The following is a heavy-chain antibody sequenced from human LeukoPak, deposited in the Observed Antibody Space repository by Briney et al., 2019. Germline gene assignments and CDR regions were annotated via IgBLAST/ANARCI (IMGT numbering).Heavy chain of an antibody. CDR3: ARGNSFDY. V-gene: IGHV3-66*01. Sequence: PGGSLRLSCAASGFTVSSNYMSWVRQAPGKGQDWVSGIYSGGSTYYADSVKGRFTISRDNAKNTLYLQMNSLRVEDTAVYYCARGNSFDYWGQGTLVTVSS. J-gene: IGHJ4*02. CDR1: GFTVSSNY. CDR2: IYSGGST.